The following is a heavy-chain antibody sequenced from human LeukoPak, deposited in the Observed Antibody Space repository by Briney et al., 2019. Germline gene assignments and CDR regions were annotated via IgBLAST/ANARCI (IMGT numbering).Heavy chain of an antibody. CDR3: ARDPGSPVTPGAFDI. CDR2: IYYSGST. J-gene: IGHJ3*02. CDR1: GGSISSGGYY. Sequence: TLSLTCTVSGGSISSGGYYWSWIRQHPGTGLEWIGYIYYSGSTYYNPSLKSRVTISVDTSKNQFSLKLSSVTAADTAVYYCARDPGSPVTPGAFDIWGQGTMVTVSP. V-gene: IGHV4-31*03. D-gene: IGHD4-17*01.